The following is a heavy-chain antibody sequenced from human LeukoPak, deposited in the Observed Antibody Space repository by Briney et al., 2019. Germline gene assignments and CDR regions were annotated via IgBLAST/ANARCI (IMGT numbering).Heavy chain of an antibody. CDR2: ISGSGGST. Sequence: QSGGSLRLSCAASGFTFSSYAMRWVRQAPGKGLEWVSAISGSGGSTYYADSVKGRFTISRDNSKNTLYLQMNSLRAEDTAVYYCAKTYSGLVGYFDYWGQGTLVTVSS. V-gene: IGHV3-23*01. D-gene: IGHD5-12*01. CDR1: GFTFSSYA. CDR3: AKTYSGLVGYFDY. J-gene: IGHJ4*02.